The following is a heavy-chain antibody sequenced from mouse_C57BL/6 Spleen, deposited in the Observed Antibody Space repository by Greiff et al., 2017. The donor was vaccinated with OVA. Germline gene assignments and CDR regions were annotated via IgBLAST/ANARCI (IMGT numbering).Heavy chain of an antibody. CDR1: GYTFTSYW. CDR2: IYPGNSDT. J-gene: IGHJ4*01. D-gene: IGHD1-1*01. Sequence: EVQLQQSGTVLARPGASVKMSCKTSGYTFTSYWMHWVKQRPGQGLEWIGAIYPGNSDTSYNQKFKGKAKLTAVTSASTAYMELSSLTNEDSVVYYCTIGGTVVGVGAMDSWGQGTSVTVSS. V-gene: IGHV1-5*01. CDR3: TIGGTVVGVGAMDS.